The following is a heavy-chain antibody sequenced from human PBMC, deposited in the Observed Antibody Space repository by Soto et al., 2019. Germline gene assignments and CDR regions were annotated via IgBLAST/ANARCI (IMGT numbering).Heavy chain of an antibody. V-gene: IGHV1-3*01. Sequence: ASVTVSCKASGYTFTSYAMHWVRQAPGQRLEWMGWINAGNGNTKYSQKFQGRVTITRDTSASTAYMEVSSLRSDDTAVYYCAIDRASYDKGHWCQGLLVTLSS. D-gene: IGHD3-22*01. CDR2: INAGNGNT. J-gene: IGHJ4*02. CDR1: GYTFTSYA. CDR3: AIDRASYDKGH.